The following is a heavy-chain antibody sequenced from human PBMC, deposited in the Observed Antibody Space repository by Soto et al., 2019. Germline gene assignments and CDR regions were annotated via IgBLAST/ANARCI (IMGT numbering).Heavy chain of an antibody. CDR3: ANNEKTRPWFAP. V-gene: IGHV4-31*03. Sequence: PSETLSLTCTVSGGSISNGNYYWSWIRQLPGKGLEWIGNIYYIGTTSYNPSLKSRVTMSIDTSKNQFSLKLRSVVAADTAMYYCANNEKTRPWFAPWGQGTLVTVSS. J-gene: IGHJ5*02. CDR1: GGSISNGNYY. CDR2: IYYIGTT.